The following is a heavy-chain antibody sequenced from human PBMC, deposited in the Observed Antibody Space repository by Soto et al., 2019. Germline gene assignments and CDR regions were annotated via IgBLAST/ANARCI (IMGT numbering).Heavy chain of an antibody. CDR3: ARGGGGQYQLDY. CDR1: SGSISSYY. V-gene: IGHV4-59*01. Sequence: PSETLSLTCSLSSGSISSYYWSWIRQSPGKGLEWIGYIFYTGRTYYNPSLKSRVAISVDPSKKQFSLKLTSVTAADTAVYYCARGGGGQYQLDYWGQGTLVTVSS. J-gene: IGHJ4*02. CDR2: IFYTGRT. D-gene: IGHD2-2*01.